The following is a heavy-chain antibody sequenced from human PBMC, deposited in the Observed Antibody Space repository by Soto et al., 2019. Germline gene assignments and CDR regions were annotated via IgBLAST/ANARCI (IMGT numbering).Heavy chain of an antibody. D-gene: IGHD6-19*01. V-gene: IGHV4-59*01. CDR2: IYYSGST. Sequence: SETLSLTCTDSGGSINNYFWSWIRKPPGKGLEWIGYIYYSGSTNYNPSLKSRVNISVDTSKNQVSLNLNSVTAADTAVYYCARERHSGNYGMDVWGLGTTVTVSS. J-gene: IGHJ6*02. CDR3: ARERHSGNYGMDV. CDR1: GGSINNYF.